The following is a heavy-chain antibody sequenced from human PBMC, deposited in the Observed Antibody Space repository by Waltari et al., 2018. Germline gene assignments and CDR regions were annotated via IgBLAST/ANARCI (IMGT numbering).Heavy chain of an antibody. D-gene: IGHD2-15*01. CDR3: TRDRVGYCSGGTCYSRWFDP. CDR2: FDPEYGEA. CDR1: GYSLTESA. Sequence: QVQLVQSGAEVKKPGASVKVSCRVSGYSLTESALHWVRQAPGKGLEWLGGFDPEYGEAVYAQEFQGRVTMTEDTSKDTAYMELSSLTYEYTAVYYCTRDRVGYCSGGTCYSRWFDPWGQGTLVTVSS. V-gene: IGHV1-24*01. J-gene: IGHJ5*02.